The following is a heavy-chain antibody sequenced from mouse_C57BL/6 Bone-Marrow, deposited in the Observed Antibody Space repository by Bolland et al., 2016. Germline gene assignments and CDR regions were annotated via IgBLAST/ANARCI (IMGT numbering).Heavy chain of an antibody. V-gene: IGHV1-81*01. CDR2: RSGNT. J-gene: IGHJ4*01. CDR3: AREGGLLYYYAMDY. D-gene: IGHD1-1*01. Sequence: RSGNTYYNEKFKGKATLTADKSSSTAYMELRSLTSEDSAVYFCAREGGLLYYYAMDYWGQGTS.